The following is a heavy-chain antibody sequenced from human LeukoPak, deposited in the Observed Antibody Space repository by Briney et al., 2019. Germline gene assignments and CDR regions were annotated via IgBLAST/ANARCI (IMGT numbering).Heavy chain of an antibody. D-gene: IGHD3-22*01. CDR2: ISYDGSNK. Sequence: GGSLRLSCAASGFTFSSYAMHWVRQAPGKGLEWVAVISYDGSNKYYADSVKGRFTISRDNSKNTLYLQMNSLRAEDTAVYYCARDPGHYDSTQEDCWGQGTLVTVSS. J-gene: IGHJ4*02. V-gene: IGHV3-30-3*01. CDR3: ARDPGHYDSTQEDC. CDR1: GFTFSSYA.